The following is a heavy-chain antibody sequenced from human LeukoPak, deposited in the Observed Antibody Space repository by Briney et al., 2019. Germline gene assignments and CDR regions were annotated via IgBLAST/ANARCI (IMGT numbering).Heavy chain of an antibody. CDR1: GASISSSSYY. J-gene: IGHJ4*02. D-gene: IGHD3-16*02. Sequence: SETLSLTCTVSGASISSSSYYWGWIRQPPGKGLEWIWSIYYSGSIYYNPSLKSRVTISVDTSKNQFSLKLTSVTAADTALYYCTRDRGIMLTFGGIIAKGAHYWGQGTLVTVSS. CDR2: IYYSGSI. CDR3: TRDRGIMLTFGGIIAKGAHY. V-gene: IGHV4-39*07.